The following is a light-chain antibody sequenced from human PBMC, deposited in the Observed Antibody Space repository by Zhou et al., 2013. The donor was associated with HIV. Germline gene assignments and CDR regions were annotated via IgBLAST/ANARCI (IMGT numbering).Light chain of an antibody. J-gene: IGKJ1*01. CDR2: KAS. CDR1: QSISNS. CDR3: QQYKTYST. Sequence: DIQMTQSPSTLSASVGDRVTITCRASQSISNSLAWYQQKPGKAPKVLISKASSLETGVPSRFSGSGSGTEFTLTINSLQPDDFATYYCQQYKTYSTFGQGTKVGVK. V-gene: IGKV1-5*03.